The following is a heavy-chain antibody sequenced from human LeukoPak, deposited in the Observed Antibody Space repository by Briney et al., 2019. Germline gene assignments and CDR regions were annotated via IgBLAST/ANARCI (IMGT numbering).Heavy chain of an antibody. J-gene: IGHJ6*03. CDR3: ARWVVAADYYYYMDV. CDR2: INHSGST. Sequence: SETLSLTCTVYGGSFSGYYWSWIRQPPGKGLEWIGEINHSGSTNYNPSLKSRVTISVDTSKNQFSLKLSSVTAADTAVYYCARWVVAADYYYYMDVGGKGTTVTVSS. CDR1: GGSFSGYY. V-gene: IGHV4-34*01. D-gene: IGHD2-15*01.